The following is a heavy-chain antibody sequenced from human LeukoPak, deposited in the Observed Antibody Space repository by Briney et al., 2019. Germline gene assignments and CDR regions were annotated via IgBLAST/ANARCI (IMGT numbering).Heavy chain of an antibody. Sequence: PGGSLRLSCAACGFTFSSYALSWVRQAPGKGLEWVSAISDSGGSTNYADSVKGRFTISRDNSKNTLYLQMNSLRAEDTAVYYCAKEVYHSFDSFYSGQGTLVTVSS. CDR2: ISDSGGST. D-gene: IGHD3-9*01. CDR1: GFTFSSYA. J-gene: IGHJ4*02. CDR3: AKEVYHSFDSFY. V-gene: IGHV3-23*01.